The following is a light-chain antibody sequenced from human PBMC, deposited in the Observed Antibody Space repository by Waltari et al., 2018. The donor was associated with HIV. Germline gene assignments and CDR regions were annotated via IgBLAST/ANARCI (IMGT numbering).Light chain of an antibody. Sequence: NFKLTQPLSVSESPGKMVTISCTRSSGNIASNYVQWYQQRPGSAPTTVIYEDNQRPSGVPDRFSGSIDSSSNSASLTISGLKNEDEADYYCQSYDSNDPWVFGGGTKLTVL. V-gene: IGLV6-57*04. J-gene: IGLJ3*02. CDR2: EDN. CDR3: QSYDSNDPWV. CDR1: SGNIASNY.